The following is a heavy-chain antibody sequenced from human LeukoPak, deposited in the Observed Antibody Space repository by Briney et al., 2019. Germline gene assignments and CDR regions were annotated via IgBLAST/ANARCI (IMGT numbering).Heavy chain of an antibody. CDR3: ARMSNWKYQGFES. Sequence: ASVKVSCKAAGYSFTTFHINWVRQAPGQGLEWMGWIGTYNGHTNYAQRLQGRITLTTDTSTSTAYMELKSLRSDDTAVYYCARMSNWKYQGFESWGQGTLVTVSS. D-gene: IGHD1-7*01. V-gene: IGHV1-18*01. CDR2: IGTYNGHT. J-gene: IGHJ4*02. CDR1: GYSFTTFH.